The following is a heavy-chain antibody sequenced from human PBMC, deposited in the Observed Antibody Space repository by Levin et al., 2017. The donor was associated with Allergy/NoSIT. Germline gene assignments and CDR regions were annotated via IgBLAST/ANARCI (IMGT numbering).Heavy chain of an antibody. CDR2: ISGNSGTL. D-gene: IGHD5-18*01. CDR3: AKDVRRSYGKLGFDY. J-gene: IGHJ4*02. V-gene: IGHV3-9*01. Sequence: GGSLRLSCAASGFTFDDYGMYWVRQAPGKGLEWVSGISGNSGTLGYADSVKGRFTISRDNAKNSLFLQMNSLRPEDTALYYCAKDVRRSYGKLGFDYWGQGILVTVSS. CDR1: GFTFDDYG.